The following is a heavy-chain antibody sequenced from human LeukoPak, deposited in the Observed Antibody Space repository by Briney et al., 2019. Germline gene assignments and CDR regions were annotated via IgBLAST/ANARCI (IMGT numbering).Heavy chain of an antibody. CDR1: GFTFSDYW. J-gene: IGHJ4*02. D-gene: IGHD5-24*01. V-gene: IGHV3-74*01. Sequence: GGSLRLSCAASGFTFSDYWMHWVRQAPGKGLVWVSRISTDGSTTNYADSVKGRFPISRDNAKNTLYLQMNSLRAEDTAVYYCARYRLSDNFFDYWGQGTLVAVSS. CDR2: ISTDGSTT. CDR3: ARYRLSDNFFDY.